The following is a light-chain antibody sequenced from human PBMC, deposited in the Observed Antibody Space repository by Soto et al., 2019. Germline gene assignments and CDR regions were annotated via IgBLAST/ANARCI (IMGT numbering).Light chain of an antibody. Sequence: EIVMTQSPATLSVSPGERATLSCRASQSVSSNLAWYQQKPGQAPRLLIYGASTRATGIPARFSGSGSGTEFTLTISSLQSKDFAVYYCQQYNNFGTFGQGTKVEIK. J-gene: IGKJ1*01. CDR3: QQYNNFGT. CDR1: QSVSSN. CDR2: GAS. V-gene: IGKV3-15*01.